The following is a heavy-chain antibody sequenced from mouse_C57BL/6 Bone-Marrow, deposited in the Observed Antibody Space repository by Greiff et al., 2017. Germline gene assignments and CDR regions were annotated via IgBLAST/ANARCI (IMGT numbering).Heavy chain of an antibody. J-gene: IGHJ3*01. CDR3: ARKVRRIFAY. D-gene: IGHD1-3*01. CDR1: GYSFTGYY. CDR2: INPRTGGT. Sequence: VQLQQSGPELVKPGASVKISCKASGYSFTGYYMNWVKQSPEKSLEWIGEINPRTGGTTYNQKFKAKDTLTVDKSTSTAYMQLKSLTSEDSAVYYCARKVRRIFAYWGQGTLGTGSA. V-gene: IGHV1-42*01.